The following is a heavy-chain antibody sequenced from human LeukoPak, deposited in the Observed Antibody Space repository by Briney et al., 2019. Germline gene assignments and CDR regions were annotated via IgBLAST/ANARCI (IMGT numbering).Heavy chain of an antibody. CDR1: AFSVRNIRVG. Sequence: SGPTLVNPTETLTLTCTVSAFSVRNIRVGVSWIPQPPGKAPEWLAPILSNDEKTYNTSLKSRLTISKDTSKSQVVLTMSNMDPVDTATYYCARTSITFAGIILGPRYHIDLWGAGTTVTVSS. V-gene: IGHV2-26*01. CDR3: ARTSITFAGIILGPRYHIDL. CDR2: ILSNDEK. J-gene: IGHJ6*03. D-gene: IGHD3-16*01.